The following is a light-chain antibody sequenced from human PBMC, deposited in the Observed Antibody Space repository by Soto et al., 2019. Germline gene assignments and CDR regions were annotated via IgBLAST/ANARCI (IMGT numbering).Light chain of an antibody. CDR2: DVS. Sequence: QSALTQPASVSGSPGQSITISCTGTSSDVGGYNYVSWFQHHPGKAPKLIIYDVSNRPSGVSNRFSGSKSGNTASLTISGLPAEDEADYYCSSYTSSSTLVFGTGTKLTVL. V-gene: IGLV2-14*03. CDR1: SSDVGGYNY. J-gene: IGLJ1*01. CDR3: SSYTSSSTLV.